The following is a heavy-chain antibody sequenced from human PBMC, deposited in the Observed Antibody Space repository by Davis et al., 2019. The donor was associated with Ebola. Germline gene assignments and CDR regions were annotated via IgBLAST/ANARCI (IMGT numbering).Heavy chain of an antibody. Sequence: ASVKVSCKASGYTFTTYDINWVRQATGQGLEWMGWMNPNSGNTNYAQKLQGRVTMTTDTSTTTAYMELRSLRYADTAVYFCARDLDSSGYYYARYLDYWGQGTLVTVSS. CDR1: GYTFTTYD. CDR2: MNPNSGNT. J-gene: IGHJ4*02. CDR3: ARDLDSSGYYYARYLDY. V-gene: IGHV1-18*01. D-gene: IGHD3-22*01.